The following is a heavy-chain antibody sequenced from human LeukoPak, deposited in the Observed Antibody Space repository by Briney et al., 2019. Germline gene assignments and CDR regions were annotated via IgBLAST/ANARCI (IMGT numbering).Heavy chain of an antibody. J-gene: IGHJ6*03. CDR3: ARGGPPGYYYDYYMDV. Sequence: SETLSLTCTVSGGSISSYYWSWIRQPPGKGLEWIGYIYYSGSTNFNPSLKSRVTIPVDTSKNQFSLKMSSVTAADTAVYFCARGGPPGYYYDYYMDVWGKGTTVTISS. CDR2: IYYSGST. V-gene: IGHV4-59*01. CDR1: GGSISSYY.